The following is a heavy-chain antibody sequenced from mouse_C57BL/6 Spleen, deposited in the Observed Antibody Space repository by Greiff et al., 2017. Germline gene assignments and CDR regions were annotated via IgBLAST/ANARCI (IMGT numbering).Heavy chain of an antibody. CDR1: GFNITNTY. D-gene: IGHD1-1*01. CDR2: IDPAHGNP. V-gene: IGHV14-3*01. Sequence: VHVKQSVAELVRPGASVKLSCTSSGFNITNTYMHWVKQSPDQCLEWIGRIDPAHGNPHYAPTFQGKATITADTSSNTAYLQLSSLTSEDTAIYYCARDYAPYAMDYWGQGTSVTVSA. J-gene: IGHJ4*01. CDR3: ARDYAPYAMDY.